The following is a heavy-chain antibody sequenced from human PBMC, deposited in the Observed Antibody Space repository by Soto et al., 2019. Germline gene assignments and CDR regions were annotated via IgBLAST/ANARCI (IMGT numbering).Heavy chain of an antibody. CDR2: IYRSGST. J-gene: IGHJ6*02. V-gene: IGHV4-4*02. Sequence: QVQLQESGPGLVKPSGTLSLTCAVSGGSISSSNWWSWVRQPPGKGLEWIGEIYRSGSTNYNPSLKSRVTISVDKSKNQFSLKLSSVTAADTAVYYCARATFIVVVPAATPNYYYYGMDVWGQGTTVTVSS. CDR3: ARATFIVVVPAATPNYYYYGMDV. D-gene: IGHD2-2*01. CDR1: GGSISSSNW.